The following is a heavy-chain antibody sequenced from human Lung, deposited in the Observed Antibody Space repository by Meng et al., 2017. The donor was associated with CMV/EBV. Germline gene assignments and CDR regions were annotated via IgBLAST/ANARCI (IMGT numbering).Heavy chain of an antibody. CDR2: ISGSGVST. CDR3: ATVLTLGERSD. J-gene: IGHJ4*02. CDR1: GFTFSTYA. Sequence: GESLKISCTASGFTFSTYAMSWVRQAPGKGLEWVSGISGSGVSTYYADSGKGRFTISRDNSKNTLYLQMNSLRAEDTAIYYCATVLTLGERSDWGQGTLVTVSS. V-gene: IGHV3-23*01. D-gene: IGHD3-16*01.